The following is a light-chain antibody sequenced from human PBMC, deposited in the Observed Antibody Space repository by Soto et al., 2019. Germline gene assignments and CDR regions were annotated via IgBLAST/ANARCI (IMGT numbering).Light chain of an antibody. CDR3: LLYYGGVQL. Sequence: QAVVTQEPSLTVSPGGTDTLTCASSTGAVTSGNYPNWFQQKPGQAPTSLIHSTGDKHSWTPARFSGSLLGDKAALTLSAVQPEDEADYYCLLYYGGVQLFGGGTKVTVL. J-gene: IGLJ3*02. CDR1: TGAVTSGNY. CDR2: STG. V-gene: IGLV7-43*01.